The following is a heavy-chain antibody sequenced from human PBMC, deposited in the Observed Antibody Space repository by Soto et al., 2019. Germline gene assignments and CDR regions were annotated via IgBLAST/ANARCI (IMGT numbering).Heavy chain of an antibody. J-gene: IGHJ6*02. CDR3: ASGRDYGLDV. CDR1: GYAFITYA. V-gene: IGHV1-3*01. D-gene: IGHD2-15*01. Sequence: ASVNVSCKASGYAFITYAMHWVCQAPGQRLEWMGWINAGNDNTKYSQKFQGRVTITRDTSASTAYMELSSLRSEDTAVYYCASGRDYGLDVWGQGTTVTVSS. CDR2: INAGNDNT.